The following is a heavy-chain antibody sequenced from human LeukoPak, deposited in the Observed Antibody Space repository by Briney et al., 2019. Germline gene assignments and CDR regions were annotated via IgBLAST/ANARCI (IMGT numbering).Heavy chain of an antibody. J-gene: IGHJ4*02. Sequence: GASVKVSCKPSGYTFTGYYMHWVRQDPGQGREWMGWINPNSGGTNYAQKFQGRVTMTRDTSISTAYMELSRLRSDDTAVYYCAREGRSSSSPFDYWGQGTLVTVSS. V-gene: IGHV1-2*02. CDR1: GYTFTGYY. CDR2: INPNSGGT. CDR3: AREGRSSSSPFDY. D-gene: IGHD6-6*01.